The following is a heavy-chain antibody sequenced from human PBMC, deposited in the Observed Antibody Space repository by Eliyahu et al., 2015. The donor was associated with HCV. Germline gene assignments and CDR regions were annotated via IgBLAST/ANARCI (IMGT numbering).Heavy chain of an antibody. D-gene: IGHD6-13*01. CDR3: AKRGKGIAAAGVSFDY. CDR1: GFTFSSXA. J-gene: IGHJ4*02. CDR2: VSGSGGST. V-gene: IGHV3-23*01. Sequence: EVQLLESGGGLVQPGGSLRLSCAASGFTFSSXAMXWVRQAPGKGLGWVSAVSGSGGSTYYADSVKGRFTISRDNSKNTLYLQMNSLRAEDTAVYYCAKRGKGIAAAGVSFDYWGQGTLVIVSS.